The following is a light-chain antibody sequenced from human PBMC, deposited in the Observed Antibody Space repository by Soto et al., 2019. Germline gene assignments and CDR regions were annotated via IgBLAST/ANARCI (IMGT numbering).Light chain of an antibody. CDR2: EVN. CDR1: SSDVGGHNF. Sequence: QSALTQPASVSGSPGQSITISCTGTSSDVGGHNFVSWYQQHPGKAPKLLIFEVNKRPSGVPDRFSASKSGITASLTVSGLQAEDEAAYFCSSYTGTDNSVIFGGGTKLTVL. J-gene: IGLJ2*01. CDR3: SSYTGTDNSVI. V-gene: IGLV2-8*01.